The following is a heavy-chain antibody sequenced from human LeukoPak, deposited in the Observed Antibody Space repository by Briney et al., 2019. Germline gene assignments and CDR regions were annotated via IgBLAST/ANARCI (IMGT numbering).Heavy chain of an antibody. D-gene: IGHD6-19*01. CDR2: IYYSGST. V-gene: IGHV4-59*01. CDR1: GGSISSYY. J-gene: IGHJ6*03. CDR3: ARAVGAVAALQVNYYYYYMDV. Sequence: PSETLSLTCTVSGGSISSYYWSWIRQPPGKGLEWIGYIYYSGSTNYNPSLKSRVTISVDTSKNQFSLKLSSVTAADTAVYYCARAVGAVAALQVNYYYYYMDVWGKGTTVTVSS.